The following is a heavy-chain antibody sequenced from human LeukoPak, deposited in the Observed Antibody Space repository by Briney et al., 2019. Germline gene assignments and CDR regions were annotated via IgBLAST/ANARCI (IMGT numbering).Heavy chain of an antibody. CDR1: GGTFSSYA. V-gene: IGHV1-69*06. CDR3: ARGGQQLSTTGEFDY. CDR2: IIPIFGTA. D-gene: IGHD6-13*01. J-gene: IGHJ4*02. Sequence: ASVKVSCKASGGTFSSYAISWVRQAPGQGLEWMGGIIPIFGTANYAQKFQGRVTITADKSTSTAYMELSSLRSEDTAVYYCARGGQQLSTTGEFDYWGQGTLVTVSS.